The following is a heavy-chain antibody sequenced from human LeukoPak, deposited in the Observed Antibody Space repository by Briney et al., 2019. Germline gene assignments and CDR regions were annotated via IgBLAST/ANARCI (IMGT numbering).Heavy chain of an antibody. D-gene: IGHD2-2*01. Sequence: SETLSLTCTVSGGSISSSSYYWGWIRQPPGKGLEWIGSIHYSGSTYYNPSLKSRVTISVDTSKNQFSLKLSSVTAADTAVYYCARHNPYQLLFPTDDAFDIWGQGTMVTVSS. V-gene: IGHV4-39*01. CDR3: ARHNPYQLLFPTDDAFDI. J-gene: IGHJ3*02. CDR1: GGSISSSSYY. CDR2: IHYSGST.